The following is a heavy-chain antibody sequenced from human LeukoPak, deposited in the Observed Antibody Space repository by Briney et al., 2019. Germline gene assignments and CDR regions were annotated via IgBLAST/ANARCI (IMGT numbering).Heavy chain of an antibody. CDR3: ARGRRCYYDYYMDV. Sequence: ASVKVSCKASGYTFTSYDINWVRQATGQGLEWMGWMNPNSGNTGYAQKFQGRVTITRNTSISPAYMELSGLRCEDTTLYYCARGRRCYYDYYMDVWGKGTTVTVSS. CDR1: GYTFTSYD. V-gene: IGHV1-8*03. J-gene: IGHJ6*03. CDR2: MNPNSGNT.